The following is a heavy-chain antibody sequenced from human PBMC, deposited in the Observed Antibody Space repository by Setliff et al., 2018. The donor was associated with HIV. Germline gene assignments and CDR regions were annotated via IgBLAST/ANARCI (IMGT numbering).Heavy chain of an antibody. Sequence: SETLSLTCTVSGGSISSGGYYWSWIRHHPGKGRGWIGYIYYTGSTYFNPSLKSRLTLSIATSKNQFSLKLSSVTAADTAVYYCARDRYAGEIDYWGQGTLVTVSS. D-gene: IGHD3-10*01. CDR2: IYYTGST. J-gene: IGHJ4*02. V-gene: IGHV4-31*03. CDR3: ARDRYAGEIDY. CDR1: GGSISSGGYY.